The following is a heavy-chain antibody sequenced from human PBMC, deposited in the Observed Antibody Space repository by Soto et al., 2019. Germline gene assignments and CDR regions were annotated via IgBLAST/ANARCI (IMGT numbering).Heavy chain of an antibody. CDR1: GFTFSSYW. CDR2: INSDGSST. J-gene: IGHJ4*02. Sequence: GGSLRLSCAASGFTFSSYWMHWVRQAPGKGLVWVSRINSDGSSTSYADSVKGRFTISRDNAKSTLYLQMNSLRAEDTAVYYCARDVYSSSWYFDYWGQGTLVTVSS. CDR3: ARDVYSSSWYFDY. D-gene: IGHD6-13*01. V-gene: IGHV3-74*01.